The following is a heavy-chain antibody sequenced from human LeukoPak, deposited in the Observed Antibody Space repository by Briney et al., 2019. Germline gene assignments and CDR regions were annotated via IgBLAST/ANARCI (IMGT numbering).Heavy chain of an antibody. CDR3: ARVRDGYNRNWAY. D-gene: IGHD5-24*01. J-gene: IGHJ4*02. V-gene: IGHV4-39*02. CDR2: IYYNVAT. Sequence: TSETLSLTCTVSGGSISSSIYYWGWFRQPPGKGLEWIVSIYYNVATYYNSSLKSRVTISVDTSKNHLSLKLSSVTAADTAVYYCARVRDGYNRNWAYWGQGTLVTVSS. CDR1: GGSISSSIYY.